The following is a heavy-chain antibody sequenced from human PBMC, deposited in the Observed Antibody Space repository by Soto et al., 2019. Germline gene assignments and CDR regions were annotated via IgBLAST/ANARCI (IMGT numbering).Heavy chain of an antibody. V-gene: IGHV4-59*01. CDR2: IYYSGST. J-gene: IGHJ4*02. CDR3: ARAYGGYADY. D-gene: IGHD5-12*01. Sequence: SETLSLTCTVSGGSISSYYWTWIRQPPGKGLEWIGYIYYSGSTNYNPSLKSRVTISVDTSKNQFSLKLSSVTAADTAVYYCARAYGGYADYWGQGALVTVS. CDR1: GGSISSYY.